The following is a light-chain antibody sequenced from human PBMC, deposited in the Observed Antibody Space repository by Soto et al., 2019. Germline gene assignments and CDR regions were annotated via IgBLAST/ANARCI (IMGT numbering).Light chain of an antibody. V-gene: IGKV1-39*01. Sequence: EIQMTQSPSSLSASVGDRVTITCRASQSISSYLNWYQQKPGKAPKLLIYAASSLQSGVPSRFSGSGSGTDFTLTISSLQPEDVATYYCQQSYSTPLTLGPGTKVDIK. CDR1: QSISSY. J-gene: IGKJ3*01. CDR2: AAS. CDR3: QQSYSTPLT.